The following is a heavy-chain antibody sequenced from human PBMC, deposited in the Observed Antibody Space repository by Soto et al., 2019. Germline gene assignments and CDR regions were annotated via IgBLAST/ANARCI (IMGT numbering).Heavy chain of an antibody. D-gene: IGHD3-22*01. CDR3: ARARTNYYNTSDYDF. CDR2: INPNSGDT. V-gene: IGHV1-2*02. CDR1: GYTFIGYY. J-gene: IGHJ4*02. Sequence: GASVKVSCKAFGYTFIGYYMHWVRQAPGQGLEWMGWINPNSGDTNYAQKFQGRVTMTRDTSISTAYTELSRLRFDDTAVYYCARARTNYYNTSDYDFWGQGTLVTVSS.